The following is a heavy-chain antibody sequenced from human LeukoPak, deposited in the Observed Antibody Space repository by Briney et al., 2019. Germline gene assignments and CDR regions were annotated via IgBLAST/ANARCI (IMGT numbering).Heavy chain of an antibody. Sequence: PSETLSLTCTVSGGSISSYYWSWIRQPPGKGLEWIGYIYYSGSTNYNPSLKSRVAISVDTSKTQFSLKMSSVTAADTAVYYCARDGKVTTPYYYYGMGVWGQGTTVTVSS. J-gene: IGHJ6*02. D-gene: IGHD4-17*01. CDR2: IYYSGST. V-gene: IGHV4-59*01. CDR1: GGSISSYY. CDR3: ARDGKVTTPYYYYGMGV.